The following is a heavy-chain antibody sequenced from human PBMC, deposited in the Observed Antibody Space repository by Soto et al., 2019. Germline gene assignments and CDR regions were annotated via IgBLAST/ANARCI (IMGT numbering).Heavy chain of an antibody. J-gene: IGHJ6*02. CDR1: GLDFSSEV. CDR2: ISGSGRTI. D-gene: IGHD1-26*01. CDR3: AKVGPSYYYGMDV. Sequence: GGSLRLSCAASGLDFSSEVMCWVRQAPGKGLEWVSSISGSGRTIYHADSMRGRFAISRDNSKNSLYLQLNNLRVDDTAVYYCAKVGPSYYYGMDVWGQGTTVTV. V-gene: IGHV3-23*01.